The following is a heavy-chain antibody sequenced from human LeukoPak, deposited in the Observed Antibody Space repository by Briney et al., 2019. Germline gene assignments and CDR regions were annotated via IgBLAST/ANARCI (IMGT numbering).Heavy chain of an antibody. CDR2: IWHDGSNK. D-gene: IGHD5-24*01. CDR3: ARGDIIGGYTIDY. V-gene: IGHV3-33*01. CDR1: GFTFSDYG. Sequence: QPGRSLRLSCAVSGFTFSDYGMHWVRQAPGKGLERVAVIWHDGSNKYHGGSVKGRFTISRDSYKNTLYLQMNSLRVEDTAVYYCARGDIIGGYTIDYWGQGTLVTVSS. J-gene: IGHJ4*02.